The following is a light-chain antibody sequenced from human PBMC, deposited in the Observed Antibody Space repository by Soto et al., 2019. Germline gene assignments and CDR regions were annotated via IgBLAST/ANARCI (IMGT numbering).Light chain of an antibody. CDR1: QTISTY. CDR3: QQSYSTPGT. CDR2: AAS. V-gene: IGKV1-39*01. J-gene: IGKJ3*01. Sequence: DVQMTQSPSSLSASVGDRVTITCRASQTISTYLHWYQQKPGKAPKLLIYAASSLQSGVPSRFSGSGSGTHCTLTISSLQPEDFATYYCQQSYSTPGTFGPGTKVDIK.